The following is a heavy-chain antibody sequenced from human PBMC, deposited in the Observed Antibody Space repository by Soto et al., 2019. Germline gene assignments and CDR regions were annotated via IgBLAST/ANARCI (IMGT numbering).Heavy chain of an antibody. Sequence: EVQLLESGGGLVQPGGSLRLSCAASGFTFSSYGMSWVRQAPGKGLEWVSAISHSGGNTYYADSVEGRFAISRDNSKNTLYLQMNSLRAEDTAVYYCATFIFCSSTSCYGREGGYWGQGTLVTVSS. J-gene: IGHJ4*02. CDR2: ISHSGGNT. CDR3: ATFIFCSSTSCYGREGGY. CDR1: GFTFSSYG. V-gene: IGHV3-23*01. D-gene: IGHD2-2*01.